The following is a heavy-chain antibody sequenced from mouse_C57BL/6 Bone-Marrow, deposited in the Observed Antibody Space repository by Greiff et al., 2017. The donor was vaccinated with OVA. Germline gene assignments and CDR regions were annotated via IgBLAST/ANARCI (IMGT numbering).Heavy chain of an antibody. CDR2: IDPSDSYT. D-gene: IGHD1-1*01. Sequence: VQLQQPGAELVKPGASVKLSCKASGYTFTSYWMQWVKQRPGQGLEWIGEIDPSDSYTNYNQKFKGKATLTVDTSSSTAYMQLSSLTSEDSAVDYCARSPTVVAFDYWGQGTTLTVSS. CDR1: GYTFTSYW. J-gene: IGHJ2*01. CDR3: ARSPTVVAFDY. V-gene: IGHV1-50*01.